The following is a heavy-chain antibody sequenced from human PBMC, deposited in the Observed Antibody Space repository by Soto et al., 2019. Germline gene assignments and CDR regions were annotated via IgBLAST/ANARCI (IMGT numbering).Heavy chain of an antibody. V-gene: IGHV3-23*01. CDR1: GFTFSSYA. CDR3: AKDQAAARLMWGYYYYGMDV. CDR2: ISGSGGST. J-gene: IGHJ6*02. D-gene: IGHD6-6*01. Sequence: GGSLRLSCAASGFTFSSYAMSWVRQAPGKGLEWASAISGSGGSTYYADSVKGRFTISRDNSKNTLYLQMNSLRAEDTAVYYCAKDQAAARLMWGYYYYGMDVWGQGTTVTVSS.